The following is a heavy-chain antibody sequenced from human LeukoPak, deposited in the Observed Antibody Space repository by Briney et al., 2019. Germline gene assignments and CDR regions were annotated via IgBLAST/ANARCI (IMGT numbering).Heavy chain of an antibody. V-gene: IGHV1-8*01. CDR2: MNPNSGNT. CDR3: ARVDIVVVPAAMTYYYYDMDV. CDR1: GYTFTSYD. Sequence: ASVKVSCKASGYTFTSYDINWVRQATGQGLEWMGWMNPNSGNTGYAQKFQGRVTMTRNTSISTAYMELSSLRSEATAVYYCARVDIVVVPAAMTYYYYDMDVWGQGTTVTVSS. D-gene: IGHD2-2*01. J-gene: IGHJ6*02.